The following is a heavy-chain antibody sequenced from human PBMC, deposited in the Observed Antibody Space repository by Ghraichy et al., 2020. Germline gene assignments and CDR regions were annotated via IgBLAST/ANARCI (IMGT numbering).Heavy chain of an antibody. D-gene: IGHD1-1*01. CDR1: GFNFSNYA. CDR3: AKFKLNDAFDI. CDR2: ISGSGTFT. J-gene: IGHJ3*02. V-gene: IGHV3-23*01. Sequence: GVLRLSCAASGFNFSNYAMTWVRQAPGKGLEWVSAISGSGTFTYYADSVKGRFTISRDNSQNTLFLQMDNLRAEDTAIYYCAKFKLNDAFDIWGRGTVVTVSS.